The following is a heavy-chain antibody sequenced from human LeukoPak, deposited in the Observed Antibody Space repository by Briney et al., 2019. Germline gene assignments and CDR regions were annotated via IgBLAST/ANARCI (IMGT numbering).Heavy chain of an antibody. CDR3: ASDSSGYYAHFDY. J-gene: IGHJ4*02. V-gene: IGHV1-2*02. D-gene: IGHD3-22*01. CDR1: GYTFTGYY. Sequence: RASVKVSRKASGYTFTGYYMHWVRQAPGQGLEWMGWINPNSGGTNYAQKFQGRVTMTRDTSISTAYMELSRLRSDDTAVYYCASDSSGYYAHFDYWGQGTLVIFSS. CDR2: INPNSGGT.